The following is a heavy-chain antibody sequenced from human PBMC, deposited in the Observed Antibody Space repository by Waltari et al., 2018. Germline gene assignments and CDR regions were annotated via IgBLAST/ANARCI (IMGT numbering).Heavy chain of an antibody. V-gene: IGHV3-30-3*01. D-gene: IGHD3-16*01. CDR2: ISYDGSNK. CDR1: GFTFSSYA. Sequence: QVQLVESGGGVVQPGRSLRLSCAASGFTFSSYAMHWVRQAPGKGLEWVAVISYDGSNKYYADSVKGRFTMCRDNSKNTLYLQMNSLRAEDTAVYYCARDALAWGQGTLVTVSS. CDR3: ARDALA. J-gene: IGHJ5*02.